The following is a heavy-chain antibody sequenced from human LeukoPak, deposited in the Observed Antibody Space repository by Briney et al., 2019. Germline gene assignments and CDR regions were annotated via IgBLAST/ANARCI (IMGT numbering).Heavy chain of an antibody. D-gene: IGHD3-10*01. CDR2: IYSGGST. CDR3: ARDPDGSGSYGAFDI. CDR1: GFTVSSNY. Sequence: GGSLRLSCAASGFTVSSNYMSWLPQAPGKGLEWVSVIYSGGSTYYADSVKGRFTISRDNSKNTLYLQMNSLRAEDTAVYYCARDPDGSGSYGAFDIWGQGTMVTVSS. V-gene: IGHV3-66*02. J-gene: IGHJ3*02.